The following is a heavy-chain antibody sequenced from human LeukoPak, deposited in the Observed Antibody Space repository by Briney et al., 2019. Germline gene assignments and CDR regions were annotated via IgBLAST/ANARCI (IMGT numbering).Heavy chain of an antibody. V-gene: IGHV1-69*04. CDR1: GGTFSSYA. D-gene: IGHD5-18*01. Sequence: ASVKVSCKASGGTFSSYAISWVRQAPGQGLEWIGSILLILGVGDYAQKFQGRVTITADASTSTAYMELSSLRPEDTAVYYCASFHTTMDNNWFDPWGQGTLVTVSS. J-gene: IGHJ5*02. CDR2: ILLILGVG. CDR3: ASFHTTMDNNWFDP.